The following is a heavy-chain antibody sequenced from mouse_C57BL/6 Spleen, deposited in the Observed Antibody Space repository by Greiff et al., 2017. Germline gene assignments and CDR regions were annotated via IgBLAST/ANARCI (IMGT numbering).Heavy chain of an antibody. CDR1: GYSITSGYY. Sequence: VQLKESGPGLVKPSQSLSLTCSVTGYSITSGYYWNWIRQFPGNKLEWMGYISYDGSNNYNPSLKNRISITRDTSKNQFFLKLNSVTTEDTATYYCARDGDPPFDYWGQGTTLTVSS. J-gene: IGHJ2*01. CDR2: ISYDGSN. V-gene: IGHV3-6*01. D-gene: IGHD3-3*01. CDR3: ARDGDPPFDY.